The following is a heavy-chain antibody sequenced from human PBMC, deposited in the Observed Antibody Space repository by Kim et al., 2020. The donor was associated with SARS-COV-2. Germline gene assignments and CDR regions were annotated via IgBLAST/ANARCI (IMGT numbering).Heavy chain of an antibody. Sequence: DETTTYYADSVEGRLTSSRADSKKTLYLQVNGLSAEDTAVYYCARDRGYYWGQGTLVTVSS. D-gene: IGHD5-12*01. CDR2: DETTT. J-gene: IGHJ4*02. V-gene: IGHV3-33*01. CDR3: ARDRGYY.